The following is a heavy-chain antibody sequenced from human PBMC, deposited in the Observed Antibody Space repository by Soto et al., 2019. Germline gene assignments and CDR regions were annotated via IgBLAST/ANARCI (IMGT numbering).Heavy chain of an antibody. V-gene: IGHV4-59*01. CDR3: AKDSGYNYGYFRWFDP. CDR2: IYSSGST. CDR1: GGSISSGY. D-gene: IGHD5-18*01. Sequence: PSETLSLTCSVSGGSISSGYWTWIRQPPGKGLEWIGYIYSSGSTNYNPSLKSRVTISVDTSKNQFSLKLTSVTAADTAVYYCAKDSGYNYGYFRWFDPWGQGTLVTVSS. J-gene: IGHJ5*02.